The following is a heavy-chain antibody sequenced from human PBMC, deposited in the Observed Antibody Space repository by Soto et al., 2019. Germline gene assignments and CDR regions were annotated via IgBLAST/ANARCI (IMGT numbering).Heavy chain of an antibody. Sequence: SETLSLTCNVSGGPIKTGDYYWNWIRQPPGKGLEWIGYVFYSGATNYSPSLKSRAAISMDTSKNQFSLSLTSVTAADTAVYYCARAGFSYGQLLFWGQGTQVTVSS. CDR2: VFYSGAT. V-gene: IGHV4-30-4*01. J-gene: IGHJ4*02. CDR3: ARAGFSYGQLLF. CDR1: GGPIKTGDYY. D-gene: IGHD3-10*01.